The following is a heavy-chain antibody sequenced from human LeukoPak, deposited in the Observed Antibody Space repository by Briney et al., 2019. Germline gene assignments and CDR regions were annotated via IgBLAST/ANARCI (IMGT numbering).Heavy chain of an antibody. J-gene: IGHJ4*02. CDR1: GGSFSGYY. CDR3: ARGQGVTRY. Sequence: SETLSLTCAIYGGSFSGYYWSWIRQPPGKGLEWIGEINHSGSTNYNPSLKSRVTISVDTSKNQFSLKLSSVTAADTAVYYCARGQGVTRYWGQGTLVTVSS. D-gene: IGHD3-10*01. CDR2: INHSGST. V-gene: IGHV4-34*01.